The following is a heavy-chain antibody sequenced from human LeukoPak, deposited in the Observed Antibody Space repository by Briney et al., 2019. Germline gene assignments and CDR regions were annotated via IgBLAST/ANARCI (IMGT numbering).Heavy chain of an antibody. CDR2: IKQDGSEK. CDR1: GFTFSSFW. CDR3: ARGHTYYYYYMDV. J-gene: IGHJ6*03. V-gene: IGHV3-7*01. Sequence: PGGSLRLSCAASGFTFSSFWMSWVRQAPGKGLEWVANIKQDGSEKYYVDSVKGRFTISRDNAKNSLYLQMNSLRAEDTAVYYCARGHTYYYYYMDVWGKGTTVTISS.